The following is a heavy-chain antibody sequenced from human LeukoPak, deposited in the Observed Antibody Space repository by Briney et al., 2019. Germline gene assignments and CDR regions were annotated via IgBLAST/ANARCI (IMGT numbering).Heavy chain of an antibody. D-gene: IGHD2-21*02. CDR3: ARDLLAYCGGDCYSDY. V-gene: IGHV1-2*02. CDR2: INPNIGVT. Sequence: ASVKVSCKASRYTFTSYYLHWVRQAPGQGVEWMGWINPNIGVTNYAQKFQGRVTMTRDTSISTAYMELSRLRSDDTAVYYCARDLLAYCGGDCYSDYWGQGTLVTVSS. J-gene: IGHJ4*02. CDR1: RYTFTSYY.